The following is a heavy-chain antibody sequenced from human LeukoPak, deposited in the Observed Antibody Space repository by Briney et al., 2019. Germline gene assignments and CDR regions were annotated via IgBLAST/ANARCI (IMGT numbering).Heavy chain of an antibody. CDR2: IWYDGSNK. J-gene: IGHJ6*03. CDR3: ARDHGYYDFWSGYSTGDYYYMDV. Sequence: PGGSLGLSCAASGFTFSSYGMHWVRQAPGKGLEWVAVIWYDGSNKYYADSVKGRFTISRDNSKNTLYLQMNSLRAEDTAVYYCARDHGYYDFWSGYSTGDYYYMDVWGKGTTVTVSS. V-gene: IGHV3-33*01. D-gene: IGHD3-3*01. CDR1: GFTFSSYG.